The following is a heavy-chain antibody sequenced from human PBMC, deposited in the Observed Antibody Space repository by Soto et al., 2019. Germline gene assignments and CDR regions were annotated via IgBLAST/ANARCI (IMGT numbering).Heavy chain of an antibody. CDR1: GFTFISYA. V-gene: IGHV3-23*01. CDR3: AKDAITADTIFGVVSPDY. D-gene: IGHD3-3*01. CDR2: ISGSGGST. Sequence: PGGSLRLSCAASGFTFISYAMSWVRQAPGKGLEWVSAISGSGGSTYYADSVKGRFTISRDNSKNTLYLQMNSRRAEDTAVYYCAKDAITADTIFGVVSPDYWGQGNLVTVSS. J-gene: IGHJ4*02.